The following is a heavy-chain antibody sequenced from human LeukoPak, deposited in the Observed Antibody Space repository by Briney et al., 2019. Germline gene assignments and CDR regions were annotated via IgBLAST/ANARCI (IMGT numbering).Heavy chain of an antibody. Sequence: SETLPLTCAVSGGSISSGGYSWSWIRQPPGKGLEWIGYIYHSGSTYYNPSLKSRVTISVDRSKNQFSLKLSSVTAADTAVYYCARGLRPARYWGQGTLVTVSS. CDR1: GGSISSGGYS. D-gene: IGHD3-22*01. CDR2: IYHSGST. J-gene: IGHJ4*02. V-gene: IGHV4-30-2*01. CDR3: ARGLRPARY.